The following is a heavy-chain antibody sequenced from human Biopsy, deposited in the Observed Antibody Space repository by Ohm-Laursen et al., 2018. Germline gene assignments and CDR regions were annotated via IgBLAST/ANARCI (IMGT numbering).Heavy chain of an antibody. Sequence: SLRLSCAASGFTFSSYAMHWVRQAPGKGLEWVAVISYDGSGEYYADSLQGRFIISRDNPKNTVDLQMNSLIAEATAVYFCARDGKRWDYSTYFSWHFDLWGRGTLVTVSS. J-gene: IGHJ2*01. D-gene: IGHD4-11*01. CDR2: ISYDGSGE. V-gene: IGHV3-30*03. CDR1: GFTFSSYA. CDR3: ARDGKRWDYSTYFSWHFDL.